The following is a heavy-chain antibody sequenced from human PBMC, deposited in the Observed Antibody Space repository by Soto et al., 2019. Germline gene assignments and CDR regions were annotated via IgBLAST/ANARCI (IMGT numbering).Heavy chain of an antibody. CDR2: IKEDGSVR. J-gene: IGHJ4*02. CDR1: GFRLSRFW. CDR3: ASHQGFCHDY. V-gene: IGHV3-7*03. Sequence: LRLSCAAYGFRLSRFWMSWVRLAPGKGLEWVANIKEDGSVRYHADSVKGRFTISRDNARDSLYLQMNSLRVEDTAVYYCASHQGFCHDYWGQRTLFTVSS.